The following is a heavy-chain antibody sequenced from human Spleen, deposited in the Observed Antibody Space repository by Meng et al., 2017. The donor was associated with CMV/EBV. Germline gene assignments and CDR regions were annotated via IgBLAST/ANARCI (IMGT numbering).Heavy chain of an antibody. D-gene: IGHD3-16*01. CDR3: ARDDPNVYYYYGMDV. J-gene: IGHJ6*02. CDR2: ISSSGSTI. Sequence: GESLKISCEASGFIFDDHGMSWVRQAPGKGLEWVSYISSSGSTIYYADSVKGRFTISRDNAKNSLYLQMNSLRAEDTAVYYCARDDPNVYYYYGMDVWGQGTTVTVSS. V-gene: IGHV3-11*01. CDR1: GFIFDDHG.